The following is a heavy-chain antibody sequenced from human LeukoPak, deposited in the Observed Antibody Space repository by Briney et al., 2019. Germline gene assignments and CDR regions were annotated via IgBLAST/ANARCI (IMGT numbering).Heavy chain of an antibody. V-gene: IGHV1-2*02. CDR1: GYTFTVYY. D-gene: IGHD2-15*01. Sequence: ASVKVSCKASGYTFTVYYMHWVRQAPGQGLEWMGWINPNSGGTNYAQKFQGRVTMTRDTSISTAYMELSRLRSDDTAVYYCARGPLYCSGGSCYSRWFDPWGQGTLVTVSS. J-gene: IGHJ5*02. CDR3: ARGPLYCSGGSCYSRWFDP. CDR2: INPNSGGT.